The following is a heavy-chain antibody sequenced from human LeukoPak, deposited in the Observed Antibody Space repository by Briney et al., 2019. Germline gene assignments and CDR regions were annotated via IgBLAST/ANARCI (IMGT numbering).Heavy chain of an antibody. CDR3: ARVGMVRGITPFGY. CDR1: GYSISSGYY. D-gene: IGHD3-10*01. CDR2: INHSGST. J-gene: IGHJ4*02. Sequence: SETLSLTCTVSGYSISSGYYWGWIRQPPGKGLEWIGEINHSGSTNYNPSLKSRVTISVDTSKNQFSLKLSSVTAADTAVYYCARVGMVRGITPFGYWGQGTLVTVSS. V-gene: IGHV4-38-2*02.